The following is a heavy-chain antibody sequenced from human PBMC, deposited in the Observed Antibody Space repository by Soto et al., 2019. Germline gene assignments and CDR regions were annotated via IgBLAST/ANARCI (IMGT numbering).Heavy chain of an antibody. J-gene: IGHJ5*02. CDR3: ARQQLVQLAVYRGWFDP. D-gene: IGHD6-13*01. V-gene: IGHV4-39*01. CDR2: IYYSGST. Sequence: SETLSLTCTVSGGSISSSSYYWGWIRQPPGKGLEWIGSIYYSGSTYYNPSLKSRVTISVDTSKNQFSLKLSSVTAADTAVYYCARQQLVQLAVYRGWFDPWGQGTLVTVSS. CDR1: GGSISSSSYY.